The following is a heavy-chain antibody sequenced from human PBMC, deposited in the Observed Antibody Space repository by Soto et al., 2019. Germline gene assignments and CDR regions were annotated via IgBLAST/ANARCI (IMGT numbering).Heavy chain of an antibody. D-gene: IGHD2-15*01. J-gene: IGHJ4*02. CDR1: GFTFSSYA. V-gene: IGHV3-30-3*01. Sequence: GGSLRLSCAASGFTFSSYAMHWVRQAPGKGLEWVAVISYDGSNKYYADSVKGRFTISRDNSKNTLYLQMNSLRAEDTAVYYCARDPSQHSYYVVAATFGAGWCDYWGQGTLVTAPQ. CDR2: ISYDGSNK. CDR3: ARDPSQHSYYVVAATFGAGWCDY.